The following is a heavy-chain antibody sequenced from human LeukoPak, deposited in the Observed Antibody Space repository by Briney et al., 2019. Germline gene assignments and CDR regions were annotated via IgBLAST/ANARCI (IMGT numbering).Heavy chain of an antibody. J-gene: IGHJ4*02. Sequence: MPGGSLRLSCTVSGFTFSDFYMSWVRQAPGKGLEWVSYISSSGSMLHYADSVEGRFTISRDNGKSSLYLQMSSLRVEDTAVYYCTRRPYSSSWYYFNYWGQGTLVTVSS. D-gene: IGHD6-13*01. CDR2: ISSSGSML. CDR3: TRRPYSSSWYYFNY. V-gene: IGHV3-11*04. CDR1: GFTFSDFY.